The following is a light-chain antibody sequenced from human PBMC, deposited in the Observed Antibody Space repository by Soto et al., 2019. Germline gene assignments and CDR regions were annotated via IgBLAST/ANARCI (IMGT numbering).Light chain of an antibody. Sequence: EIVLTQSPGTLSLSPGERATLSCRASQSVSSNLAWYQQKPGQAPRLLMFDASNRATDIPDRFSGSGSGTDCTLTIGRLEPEDFAVYYCQQLGRLGTFGQGTKGDI. CDR2: DAS. J-gene: IGKJ1*01. V-gene: IGKV3-20*01. CDR1: QSVSSN. CDR3: QQLGRLGT.